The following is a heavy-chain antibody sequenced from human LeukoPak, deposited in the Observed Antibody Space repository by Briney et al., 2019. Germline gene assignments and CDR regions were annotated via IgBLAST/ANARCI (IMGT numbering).Heavy chain of an antibody. V-gene: IGHV3-30*18. CDR2: ISYDGSNK. J-gene: IGHJ3*02. CDR3: AKADGIAAAGTGPDI. CDR1: GFTFSSYG. D-gene: IGHD6-13*01. Sequence: GRSLRLSCAASGFTFSSYGMHWVRQAPGKGLEWVAVISYDGSNKYYADSVKGRFTISRDNSKNTLYLQMNSLRAEDTAVYYCAKADGIAAAGTGPDIWGQGTMVTVSS.